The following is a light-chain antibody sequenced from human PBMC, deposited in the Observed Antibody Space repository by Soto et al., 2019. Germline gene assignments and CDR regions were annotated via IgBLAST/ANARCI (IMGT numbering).Light chain of an antibody. CDR1: QSVTDNY. V-gene: IGKV3-20*01. J-gene: IGKJ1*01. CDR2: GAS. CDR3: QQYSRAPLT. Sequence: EIVLTQTPATLSLSPGERATLSCRASQSVTDNYLAWYQQKPGQAPRLVISGASSRTSGIPDRFSASGSGTDFTLPISRLEPEDFAVYYCQQYSRAPLTFGQGTMVAI.